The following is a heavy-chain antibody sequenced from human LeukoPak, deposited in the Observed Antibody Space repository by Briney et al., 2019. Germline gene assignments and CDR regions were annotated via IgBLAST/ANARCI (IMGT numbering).Heavy chain of an antibody. CDR2: INHSGST. D-gene: IGHD2-15*01. V-gene: IGHV4-34*01. CDR1: GGSFSGYY. Sequence: PSETLSLACAVYGGSFSGYYWSWIRQPPGKGLEWIGEINHSGSTNYNPSLKSRVTISVDTSKNQFSLKLSSVTAADTAVYYCASTVVMVDEDYYYMDVWGKGTTVTISS. J-gene: IGHJ6*03. CDR3: ASTVVMVDEDYYYMDV.